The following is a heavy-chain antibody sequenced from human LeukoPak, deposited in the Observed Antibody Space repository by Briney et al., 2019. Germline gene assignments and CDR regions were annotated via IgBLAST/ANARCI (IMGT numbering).Heavy chain of an antibody. CDR1: GYTFTGYY. D-gene: IGHD3-10*01. V-gene: IGHV1-2*06. J-gene: IGHJ4*02. CDR3: ARAAVELLWFGETLGY. Sequence: GASVKVSCKASGYTFTGYYMHWVRQAPGQGLEWMGRINPNSGGTNYAQKFQGRVTMTRDTSISTDYMELSRLRSDDTAVYYCARAAVELLWFGETLGYWGQGTLVTVSS. CDR2: INPNSGGT.